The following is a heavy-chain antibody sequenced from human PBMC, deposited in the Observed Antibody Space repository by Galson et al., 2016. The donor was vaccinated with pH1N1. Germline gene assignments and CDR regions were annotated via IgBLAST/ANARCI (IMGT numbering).Heavy chain of an antibody. D-gene: IGHD2-2*01. V-gene: IGHV1-2*02. CDR3: ARRGSSTSHYYYGMAV. CDR2: INPNSGGT. J-gene: IGHJ6*02. Sequence: SVKVSCKASGYTFTGYYMHWVRQAPGQGLEWMGWINPNSGGTRYAQKCQGRVTMTRDTPISTAYMELSRLRSDDTAVYYCARRGSSTSHYYYGMAVWGQGTTVTVSS. CDR1: GYTFTGYY.